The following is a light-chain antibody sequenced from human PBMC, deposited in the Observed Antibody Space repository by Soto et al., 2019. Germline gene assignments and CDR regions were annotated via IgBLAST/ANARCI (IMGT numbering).Light chain of an antibody. V-gene: IGLV2-14*01. Sequence: QSALTQPASVSGSPGQSITISCTGTNSEVGRYDRVSWYQHHPGKAPKLLIFEVYNRPSGISDRFSGSKSGDTASLTISGLQAEDEADYYCSSYIPSTTTHWVFGGGTKLTVL. CDR1: NSEVGRYDR. CDR2: EVY. CDR3: SSYIPSTTTHWV. J-gene: IGLJ3*02.